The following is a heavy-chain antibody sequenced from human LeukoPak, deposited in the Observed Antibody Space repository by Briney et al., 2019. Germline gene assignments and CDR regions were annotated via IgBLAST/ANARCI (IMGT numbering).Heavy chain of an antibody. V-gene: IGHV3-7*01. CDR3: ARPGTYWNYDY. CDR1: GVRYNTYW. J-gene: IGHJ4*02. CDR2: INEDGSET. D-gene: IGHD1-7*01. Sequence: GGSLRLSCAATGVRYNTYWMSLVRQAPGKGLEWVASINEDGSETHYADSAKDRFTVSRDNSRNSLYLQTNSLRAEDMAVYYCARPGTYWNYDYWGQGTLVTLSS.